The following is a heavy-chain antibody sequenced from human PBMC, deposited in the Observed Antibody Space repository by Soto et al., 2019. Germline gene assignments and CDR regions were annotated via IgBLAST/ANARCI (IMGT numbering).Heavy chain of an antibody. CDR1: GGTFSSDA. V-gene: IGHV1-69*06. CDR2: IIPIFGTA. J-gene: IGHJ3*02. CDR3: ARVDTAMVYKSDAFDI. Sequence: SVKVSCKASGGTFSSDAISWVRQAPGQGLEWMGGIIPIFGTANYAQKFQGRVTITADKSTSTAYMELSSLRSEDTAVYYCARVDTAMVYKSDAFDIWGQGTMVTVSS. D-gene: IGHD5-18*01.